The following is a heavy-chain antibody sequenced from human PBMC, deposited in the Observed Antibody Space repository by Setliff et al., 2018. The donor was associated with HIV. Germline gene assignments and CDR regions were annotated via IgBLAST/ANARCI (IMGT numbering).Heavy chain of an antibody. CDR2: IYYSGST. J-gene: IGHJ6*02. Sequence: PSETLSLTCAVYGGSFSGYYWSWVRQPPGKGLEWIGSIYYSGSTYYNPSLKSRVTISVDTSKNQFSLKLSSVTAADTAVYYCARVNSSWEFYYYYYYGMDVWGQGTTVTVSS. V-gene: IGHV4-34*01. CDR3: ARVNSSWEFYYYYYYGMDV. D-gene: IGHD1-26*01. CDR1: GGSFSGYY.